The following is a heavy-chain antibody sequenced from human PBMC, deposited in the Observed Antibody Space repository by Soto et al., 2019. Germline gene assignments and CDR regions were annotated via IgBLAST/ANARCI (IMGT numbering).Heavy chain of an antibody. CDR3: ARAQYYDILTGYYTPDSHFDY. CDR1: GFTFSSYA. Sequence: GGSLRLSCAASGFTFSSYAMHWVRQAPGKGLEWVAVISYDGSNKYYADSVKGRFTISRDNSKNTLYLQMNSLSAEDTAVYYCARAQYYDILTGYYTPDSHFDYWGQGTLVTVSS. J-gene: IGHJ4*02. CDR2: ISYDGSNK. D-gene: IGHD3-9*01. V-gene: IGHV3-30-3*01.